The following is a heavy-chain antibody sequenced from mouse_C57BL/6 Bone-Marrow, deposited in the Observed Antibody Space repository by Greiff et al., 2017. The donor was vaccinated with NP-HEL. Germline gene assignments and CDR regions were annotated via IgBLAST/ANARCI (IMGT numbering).Heavy chain of an antibody. V-gene: IGHV1-53*01. CDR3: ARDYYGSSYGRYFEV. J-gene: IGHJ1*03. D-gene: IGHD1-1*01. CDR2: INPSNGGT. Sequence: VQLQQPGTELVKPGASVKLSCKASGYTFTSYWMHWVKQRPGQGLEWIGNINPSNGGTNYNEKFKSKATLTVDKSSSTAYMQLSSLTSEDAAVYYGARDYYGSSYGRYFEVWGTGTTVTVSS. CDR1: GYTFTSYW.